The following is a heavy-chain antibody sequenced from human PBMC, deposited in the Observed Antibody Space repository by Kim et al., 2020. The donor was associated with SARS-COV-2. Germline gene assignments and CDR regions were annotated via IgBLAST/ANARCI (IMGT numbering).Heavy chain of an antibody. CDR3: ARDGSGWYLDY. CDR2: ISYDGSNK. J-gene: IGHJ4*02. Sequence: GGSLRLSCAASGFTFSSYAMHWVRQAPGKGLEWVAVISYDGSNKYYADSVKGRFTISRDNSRNTLYLQMNSLRAEDTAVYYCARDGSGWYLDYWGQGTLVTVSS. V-gene: IGHV3-30*04. CDR1: GFTFSSYA. D-gene: IGHD6-19*01.